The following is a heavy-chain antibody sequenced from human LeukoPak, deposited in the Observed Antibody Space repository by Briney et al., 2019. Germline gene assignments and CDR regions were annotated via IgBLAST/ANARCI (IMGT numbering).Heavy chain of an antibody. CDR1: GGSISSYY. D-gene: IGHD5-18*01. CDR3: ARLTERGYSYGSKGDYYSYYMDV. CDR2: IYTSGST. J-gene: IGHJ6*03. Sequence: SETLSLTCTVSGGSISSYYWSWIRQPAGKGLEWIGRIYTSGSTNYNPSLKSRGTMSVDTSKNQFSLKLSSVTAADTAVYYCARLTERGYSYGSKGDYYSYYMDVWGKGTTVTISS. V-gene: IGHV4-4*07.